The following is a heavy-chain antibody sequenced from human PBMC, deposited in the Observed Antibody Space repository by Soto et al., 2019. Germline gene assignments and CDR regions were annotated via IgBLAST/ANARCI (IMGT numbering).Heavy chain of an antibody. CDR3: ARDKSYGWI. CDR2: IKGDGSEL. CDR1: GFTFSGYW. Sequence: GGSLRLSCAASGFTFSGYWMSWVRQAPGKGLEWVGNIKGDGSELHYVDSLKGRFTISRDNAKNSLYLQLNSLRAEDTAVYYCARDKSYGWIWGQGTMVTVSS. V-gene: IGHV3-7*01. D-gene: IGHD3-16*01. J-gene: IGHJ3*02.